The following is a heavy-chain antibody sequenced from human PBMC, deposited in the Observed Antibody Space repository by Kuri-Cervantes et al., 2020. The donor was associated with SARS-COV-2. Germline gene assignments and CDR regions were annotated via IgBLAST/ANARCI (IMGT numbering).Heavy chain of an antibody. D-gene: IGHD6-19*01. J-gene: IGHJ4*02. CDR1: GFTFSNAW. CDR3: TTERWLVPVFDY. CDR2: IKSKTDGGTT. Sequence: GESLKISCAASGFTFSNAWMSWVRQAPGKGLEWVGRIKSKTDGGTTDYAAPVKGRFTISRDDSKNTLYLRMNSLKTEDTAVYYCTTERWLVPVFDYWGQGTLVTVSS. V-gene: IGHV3-15*01.